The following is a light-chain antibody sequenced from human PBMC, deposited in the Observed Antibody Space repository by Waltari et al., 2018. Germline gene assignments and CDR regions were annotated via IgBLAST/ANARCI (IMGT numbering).Light chain of an antibody. J-gene: IGLJ3*02. Sequence: LVVTQSPSPSASLGASVKLTCTLSSWPSSNIIASLQQQPEKGPRYLMKVNSDGSHSRGDEIPDRFSGSSSGAERHLTISSLQAEDEADYYCQTGGHGTWVFGGGTKLTVL. CDR1: SWPSSNI. CDR3: QTGGHGTWV. CDR2: VNSDGSH. V-gene: IGLV4-69*01.